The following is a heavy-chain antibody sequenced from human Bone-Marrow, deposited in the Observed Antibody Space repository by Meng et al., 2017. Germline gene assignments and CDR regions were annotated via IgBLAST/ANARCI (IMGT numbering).Heavy chain of an antibody. J-gene: IGHJ6*02. CDR2: ISSSGSNI. V-gene: IGHV3-11*01. D-gene: IGHD6-13*01. CDR1: GFTVSSNY. Sequence: GESLKISCAASGFTVSSNYMSWVRQAPGKGLEWVSYISSSGSNIYYADSVKGRFTISRDNAKNSLYLQMNSLRAEDTAVYYCARDSRYSSSWYNRYYYYYGMDVWGQGTTVTVSS. CDR3: ARDSRYSSSWYNRYYYYYGMDV.